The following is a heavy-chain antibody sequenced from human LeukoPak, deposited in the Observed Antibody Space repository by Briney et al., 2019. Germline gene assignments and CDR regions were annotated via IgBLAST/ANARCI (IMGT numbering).Heavy chain of an antibody. CDR3: AKARPWRQLTAKYFDY. CDR1: GFTFSSYA. V-gene: IGHV3-23*01. D-gene: IGHD6-13*01. CDR2: ISGSGGST. Sequence: GGSLRLSCAASGFTFSSYAMSWVRQAPGKGLEWVSAISGSGGSTYHADSVKGRFTISRDNSKNTLYLQMNSLRAEDTAVYYCAKARPWRQLTAKYFDYWGQGTLVTVSS. J-gene: IGHJ4*02.